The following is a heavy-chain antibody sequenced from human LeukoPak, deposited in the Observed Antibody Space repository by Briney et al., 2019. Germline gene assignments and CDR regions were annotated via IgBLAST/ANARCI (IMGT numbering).Heavy chain of an antibody. CDR2: VNRDGSET. CDR1: GFAFSSHW. J-gene: IGHJ6*02. V-gene: IGHV3-7*03. CDR3: ARNNGMDV. Sequence: GGSLRLSCAASGFAFSSHWMTWVRQVQGGGPEWVANVNRDGSETYYLDSVKGRFTISKDNAKNSLYLQMNSLRAEDTALYHCARNNGMDVWGQGTTVIVSS.